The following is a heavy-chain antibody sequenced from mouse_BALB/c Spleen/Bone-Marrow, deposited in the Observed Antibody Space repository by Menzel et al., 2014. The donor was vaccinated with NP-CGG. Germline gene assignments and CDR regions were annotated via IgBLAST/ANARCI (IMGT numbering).Heavy chain of an antibody. V-gene: IGHV1-9*01. CDR3: ARVGSTMISTAFAY. D-gene: IGHD2-4*01. CDR2: ILPGSGST. Sequence: QVQLQQSGAELMKPGASVKISCKATGYTFSRNWIEWVKQRPGHGLEWIGEILPGSGSTNYNEKFKGKATFTADTSSNTANMQLSSLTSEDSGVYYCARVGSTMISTAFAYWGQGNLVTVSA. CDR1: GYTFSRNW. J-gene: IGHJ3*01.